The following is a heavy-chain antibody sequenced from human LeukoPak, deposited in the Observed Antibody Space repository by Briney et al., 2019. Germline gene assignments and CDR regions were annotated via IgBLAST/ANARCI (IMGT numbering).Heavy chain of an antibody. D-gene: IGHD3-9*01. Sequence: ASVKVSCKASGYAFSMYSKYTIHWVRQAPGRRPEWMGWINAGFGETRYRQKFQGRVTLSADTSANTVYMELNSLTSEDTAVYYCARDSDTTDWAWVYWGQGTLVTVSS. CDR2: INAGFGET. CDR1: GYAFSMYSKYT. J-gene: IGHJ4*02. V-gene: IGHV1-3*01. CDR3: ARDSDTTDWAWVY.